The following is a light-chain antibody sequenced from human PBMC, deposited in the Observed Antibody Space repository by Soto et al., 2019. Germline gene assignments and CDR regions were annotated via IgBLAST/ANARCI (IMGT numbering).Light chain of an antibody. CDR3: GVWDDSVNVRYL. CDR2: NNK. Sequence: QSALTQPPSASGTPGQRVTISCSGSSSNTGSNSVNWYQQVPGTAPKILIYNNKQRPSGVPNRFTGSKSGTSASLAISGPQSEDEADYYCGVWDDSVNVRYLFGTGTKVTVL. V-gene: IGLV1-44*01. CDR1: SSNTGSNS. J-gene: IGLJ1*01.